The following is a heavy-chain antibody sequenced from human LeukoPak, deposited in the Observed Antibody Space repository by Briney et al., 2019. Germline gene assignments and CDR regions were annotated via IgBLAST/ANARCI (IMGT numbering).Heavy chain of an antibody. V-gene: IGHV3-53*01. J-gene: IGHJ4*02. CDR3: ARDSDSGYGPFAS. D-gene: IGHD5-12*01. CDR1: GFTVSNNY. CDR2: IHSGGTT. Sequence: GGSLRLSCAASGFTVSNNYMSWVRQAPGKGLEWVAVIHSGGTTNYADSVQGRFTISRDNSKTTVYLHMNSLRAEDTAVYYCARDSDSGYGPFASWGQGTLVTVSS.